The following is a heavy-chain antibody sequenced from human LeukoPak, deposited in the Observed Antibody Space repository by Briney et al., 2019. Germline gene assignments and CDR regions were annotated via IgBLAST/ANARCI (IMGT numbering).Heavy chain of an antibody. D-gene: IGHD6-19*01. CDR1: GYTFTSYD. J-gene: IGHJ5*02. CDR2: MNPNSGNT. CDR3: ARRGRSSGWYGYWFDP. V-gene: IGHV1-8*01. Sequence: PVASVKVSCKASGYTFTSYDINWVRQATGQGLEWMGWMNPNSGNTGYAQKFQGKVTMTRNTSISTAYMELSSLRSEDTAVYYCARRGRSSGWYGYWFDPWGQGTLVTVSS.